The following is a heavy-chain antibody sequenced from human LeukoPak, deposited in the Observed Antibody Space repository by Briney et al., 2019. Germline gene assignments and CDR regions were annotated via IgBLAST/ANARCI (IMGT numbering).Heavy chain of an antibody. CDR3: ARDRSGSYEY. V-gene: IGHV1-2*02. CDR1: GYTFTDYY. D-gene: IGHD1-26*01. CDR2: INPNSAGT. J-gene: IGHJ4*02. Sequence: ASVKVSCKASGYTFTDYYMHWVRQAPGQGLVWMGLINPNSAGTNYAQKFQGRVTMTRDTSISTAYLELNSLRSDDTAVYYCARDRSGSYEYWGQGTLVTVSS.